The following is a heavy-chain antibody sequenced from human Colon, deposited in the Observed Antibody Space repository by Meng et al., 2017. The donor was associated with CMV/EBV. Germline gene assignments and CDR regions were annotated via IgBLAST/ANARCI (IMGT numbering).Heavy chain of an antibody. CDR2: IRSKAYNYAA. Sequence: GGSLRLSCAASGFNFSGSAIHWVRQASGKGLEWVGRIRSKAYNYAAVYVESVKGRFTISREASTNTTYLQMSGLKTEDTAVYYCAREGGWGSYPDYWGQGTLVTVSS. V-gene: IGHV3-73*01. D-gene: IGHD3-16*02. CDR1: GFNFSGSA. CDR3: AREGGWGSYPDY. J-gene: IGHJ4*02.